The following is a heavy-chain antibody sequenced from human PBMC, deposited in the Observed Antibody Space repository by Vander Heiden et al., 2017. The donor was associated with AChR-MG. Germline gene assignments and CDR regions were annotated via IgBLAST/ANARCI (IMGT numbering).Heavy chain of an antibody. J-gene: IGHJ6*02. Sequence: EVQLVESGGGLVQPGGSLRLSCAASGFTFSSNWMSWVRQAPGKGLEWVANLKQDGSEKYYVDSVKGRFTISRDNAKNSLYLQMNSLRAEDTAVYYCARVAPAAIRDYYYYYGMDVWGQGTTVTVSS. CDR1: GFTFSSNW. D-gene: IGHD2-2*02. CDR3: ARVAPAAIRDYYYYYGMDV. V-gene: IGHV3-7*01. CDR2: LKQDGSEK.